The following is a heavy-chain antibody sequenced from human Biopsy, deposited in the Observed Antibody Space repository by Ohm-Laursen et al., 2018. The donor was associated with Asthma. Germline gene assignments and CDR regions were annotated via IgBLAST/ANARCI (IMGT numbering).Heavy chain of an antibody. V-gene: IGHV1-24*01. Sequence: SVKVSCKISGYSLTDLSMHWVRQAPGQGLEWMGGHDHEEGGTVNARRFQGRVTMTEDTSTDTAYMEPSSLSSDDTAAYYCASDFPKDYVRYNFQFWGQGILVTVSS. CDR2: HDHEEGGT. CDR1: GYSLTDLS. CDR3: ASDFPKDYVRYNFQF. J-gene: IGHJ4*02. D-gene: IGHD4-17*01.